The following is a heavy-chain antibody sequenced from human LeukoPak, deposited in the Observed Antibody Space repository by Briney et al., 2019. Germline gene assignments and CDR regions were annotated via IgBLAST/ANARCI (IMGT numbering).Heavy chain of an antibody. D-gene: IGHD3-22*01. V-gene: IGHV3-21*01. CDR2: ISSSSSYI. Sequence: NPGGSLRLSCAASGFTFNSYNMNWVRQAPGKGLEWVSSISSSSSYIYYADSLKGRFTISRDNAKNSLYLQMNSLRAEDAAMYYCARESITMIAVAYWSFDLWGRGTLVTVSS. CDR1: GFTFNSYN. CDR3: ARESITMIAVAYWSFDL. J-gene: IGHJ2*01.